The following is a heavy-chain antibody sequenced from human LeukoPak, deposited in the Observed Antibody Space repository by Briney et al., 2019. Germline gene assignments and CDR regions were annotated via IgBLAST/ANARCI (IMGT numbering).Heavy chain of an antibody. D-gene: IGHD2-2*01. CDR2: IIPIFGTA. V-gene: IGHV1-69*01. CDR3: ARVGEVYQLLLGSFDY. J-gene: IGHJ4*02. CDR1: GGTFSSYA. Sequence: GASVKVSCKASGGTFSSYAISWVRQAPGQGLEWMGGIIPIFGTANYAQKVQGRVTITADESTSTAYMELSSLRSEDTAVYYCARVGEVYQLLLGSFDYWGQGTLVTVSS.